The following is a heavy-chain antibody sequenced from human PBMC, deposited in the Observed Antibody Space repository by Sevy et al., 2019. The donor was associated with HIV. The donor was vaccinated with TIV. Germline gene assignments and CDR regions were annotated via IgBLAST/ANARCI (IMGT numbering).Heavy chain of an antibody. CDR1: GGSISSYY. CDR2: IYYSGST. D-gene: IGHD3-3*01. Sequence: SQTLSLTCTVFGGSISSYYWNWIRQPPGKGLEWIGYIYYSGSTNYNPSLKSRVTISVDMSKNQFSLKLSSVTAADTAVYYCTRESPLGVEWGLSRPQNWFDPWGQGTLVTVSS. J-gene: IGHJ5*02. CDR3: TRESPLGVEWGLSRPQNWFDP. V-gene: IGHV4-59*01.